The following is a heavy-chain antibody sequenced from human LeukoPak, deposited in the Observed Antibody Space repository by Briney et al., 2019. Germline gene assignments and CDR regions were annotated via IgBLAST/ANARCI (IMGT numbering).Heavy chain of an antibody. CDR3: ARETGIYYFDY. Sequence: GGSLRLSCAASGLTVSSNYMSWVRQAPGKGLEWVSVIYSGGSTYYADSVKGRFTISRDNSKNTLYLQMNSLRAEDTAVYYCARETGIYYFDYWGQGTLVTVSS. J-gene: IGHJ4*02. CDR2: IYSGGST. D-gene: IGHD1-1*01. V-gene: IGHV3-66*01. CDR1: GLTVSSNY.